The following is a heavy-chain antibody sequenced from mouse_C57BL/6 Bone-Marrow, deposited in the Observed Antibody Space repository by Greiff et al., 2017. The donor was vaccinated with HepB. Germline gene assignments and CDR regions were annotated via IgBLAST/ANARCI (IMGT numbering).Heavy chain of an antibody. Sequence: QVQLQQPGAELVRPGSSVKLSCKASGYTFTSYWMDWVKQRPGQGLEWIGNIYPSDSETHYNQKFKDKATLTVAKSSSQAYMQLSSLTSEDSAVYYCARKLYYYGSRPYAMDYWGDGTSVTVSS. CDR1: GYTFTSYW. V-gene: IGHV1-61*01. CDR2: IYPSDSET. D-gene: IGHD1-1*01. CDR3: ARKLYYYGSRPYAMDY. J-gene: IGHJ4*01.